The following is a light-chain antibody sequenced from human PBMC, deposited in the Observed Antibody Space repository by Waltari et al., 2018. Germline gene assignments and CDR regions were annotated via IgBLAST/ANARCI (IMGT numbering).Light chain of an antibody. CDR2: HAS. V-gene: IGKV3D-15*01. J-gene: IGKJ4*01. CDR1: QSIATD. CDR3: QQYNRWPPLT. Sequence: EVVMTQSPAPLSVSPGDRATLSCRASQSIATDLAWYQHKPGQAPRLLIYHASTRATAIPTRFRGSGSGTDFTLTISGLQSEDSAVYYCQQYNRWPPLTFGGGTKVEI.